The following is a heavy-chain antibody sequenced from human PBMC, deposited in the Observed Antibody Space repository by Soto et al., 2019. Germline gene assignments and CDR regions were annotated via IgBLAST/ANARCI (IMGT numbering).Heavy chain of an antibody. CDR2: IFYSGTA. CDR3: AITDYGTAYFDP. D-gene: IGHD3-10*01. Sequence: PSETLSLTCTVSGDSISSGNHYWSWIRQPPGKGLEWIGYIFYSGTAYYNPSLKSRLTISVDTSKNPSSLKLSSVTAADTAVYYCAITDYGTAYFDPWGRGSLVTVSS. CDR1: GDSISSGNHY. V-gene: IGHV4-30-4*01. J-gene: IGHJ5*02.